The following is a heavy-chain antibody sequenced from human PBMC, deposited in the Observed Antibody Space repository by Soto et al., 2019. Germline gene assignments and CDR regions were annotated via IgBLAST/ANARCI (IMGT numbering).Heavy chain of an antibody. CDR3: ARYSAVTMVGGVNYYYGMDV. V-gene: IGHV4-59*01. CDR1: GGSISSYY. D-gene: IGHD3-10*01. CDR2: IYYSGST. J-gene: IGHJ6*02. Sequence: SESLSLTCTVSGGSISSYYWSWIRQPPGKGLEWIGYIYYSGSTNYNPSLKSRVTISVDTSKNQFSLKLSSVTAADTAVYYCARYSAVTMVGGVNYYYGMDVWGQGTTVTVS.